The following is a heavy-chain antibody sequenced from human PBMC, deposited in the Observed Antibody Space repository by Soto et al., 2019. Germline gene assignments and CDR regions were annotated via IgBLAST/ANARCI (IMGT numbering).Heavy chain of an antibody. CDR1: GGTFSRYA. Sequence: QVQLVQSGAEVKKPGSSVKVSCKASGGTFSRYAISWVRQAPGQGLEWMGGIIPIFGAADYAQKFQGRVTITADESTCTAYMELSSLRSEDTAVYYCARNPMTTVTTIYYYGMDVWGQGTTVTVSS. D-gene: IGHD4-17*01. J-gene: IGHJ6*02. V-gene: IGHV1-69*12. CDR2: IIPIFGAA. CDR3: ARNPMTTVTTIYYYGMDV.